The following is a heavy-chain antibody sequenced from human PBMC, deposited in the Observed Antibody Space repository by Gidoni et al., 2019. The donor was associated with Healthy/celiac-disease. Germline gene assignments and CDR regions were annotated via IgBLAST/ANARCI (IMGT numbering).Heavy chain of an antibody. CDR1: GFTFSSYS. Sequence: LSCAASGFTFSSYSMNWVRQAPGKGLEWVSYISSSSSTIYYADSVKGRFTISRDNAKNSLYLQMNSLRAEDTAVYYCARDSYNWNYLQIYYYYGMDVWGQGTTVTVSS. V-gene: IGHV3-48*01. D-gene: IGHD1-7*01. CDR2: ISSSSSTI. J-gene: IGHJ6*02. CDR3: ARDSYNWNYLQIYYYYGMDV.